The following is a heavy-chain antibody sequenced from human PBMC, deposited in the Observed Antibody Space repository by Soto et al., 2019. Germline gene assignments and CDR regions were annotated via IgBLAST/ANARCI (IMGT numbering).Heavy chain of an antibody. V-gene: IGHV3-72*01. CDR2: TRNKANSYTT. CDR1: GFTFSDHY. J-gene: IGHJ4*02. Sequence: EVQLVESGGGLVQPGGSLRLSCAASGFTFSDHYMDWVRQAPGKGLEWVGRTRNKANSYTTEYAASVKGRFTISRDDSKNSLYRQMNSLKSEDTAVYYCARDLRYSGYDWGFDYWGQGTLVTVSS. D-gene: IGHD5-12*01. CDR3: ARDLRYSGYDWGFDY.